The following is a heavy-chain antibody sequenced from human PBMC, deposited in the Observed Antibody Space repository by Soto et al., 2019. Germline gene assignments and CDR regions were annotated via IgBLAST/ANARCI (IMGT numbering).Heavy chain of an antibody. J-gene: IGHJ3*02. CDR1: GCTFSSYA. CDR2: IIPIFGTA. CDR3: ARDYYDSSGRRYDAFDI. D-gene: IGHD3-22*01. V-gene: IGHV1-69*13. Sequence: ASVKVSCKASGCTFSSYAISWVRQAPGQGLEWMGGIIPIFGTANYAQKFQGRVTITADESTSTAYMELSSLRSEDTAVYYCARDYYDSSGRRYDAFDIWGQGTMVTVSS.